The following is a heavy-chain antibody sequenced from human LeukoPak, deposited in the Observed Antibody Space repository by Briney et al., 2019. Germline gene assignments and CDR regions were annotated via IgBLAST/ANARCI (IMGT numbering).Heavy chain of an antibody. CDR3: AISRRGVIIVYFDC. D-gene: IGHD3-10*01. J-gene: IGHJ4*02. Sequence: GASVEVSCKASGGTFSSFAISWVRQAPGQGLEWMGGIIPIFGTANYAQKFQGRVTITADKSTSTAYMELSSLRSEDTAVYYCAISRRGVIIVYFDCWGQGTLVTVSS. CDR2: IIPIFGTA. V-gene: IGHV1-69*06. CDR1: GGTFSSFA.